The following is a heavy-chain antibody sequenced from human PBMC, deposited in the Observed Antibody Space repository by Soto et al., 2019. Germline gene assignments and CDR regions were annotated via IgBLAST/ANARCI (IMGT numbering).Heavy chain of an antibody. J-gene: IGHJ4*02. CDR3: ARVNCSGGSCYFDY. D-gene: IGHD2-15*01. CDR1: GFTVSSNY. V-gene: IGHV3-66*01. Sequence: EVQLVESGGGLVQPGGSLRLSCAASGFTVSSNYMSWVRQAPGKGLEWVSVIYSGGSTYYADSVKGRFNISRDNSKNTLYLQMNSLRAEDTAVYYCARVNCSGGSCYFDYWGQGTLVTVSS. CDR2: IYSGGST.